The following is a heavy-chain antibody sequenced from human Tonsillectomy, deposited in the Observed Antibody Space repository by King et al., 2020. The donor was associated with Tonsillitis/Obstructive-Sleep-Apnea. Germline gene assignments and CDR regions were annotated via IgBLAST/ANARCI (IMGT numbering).Heavy chain of an antibody. CDR3: SRPRGLWFFFDY. D-gene: IGHD3-10*01. CDR1: DGSISSSTYY. CDR2: IYYSGIT. V-gene: IGHV4-39*01. J-gene: IGHJ4*02. Sequence: QLQESGPGLVKPSETLSLTCTVSDGSISSSTYYWGWIRQPPGKGLEWIGTIYYSGITYYNPSLKSRVTISVDTSKNQFSLKLSFVTAADTAVYYCSRPRGLWFFFDYWGQGTLVTVSS.